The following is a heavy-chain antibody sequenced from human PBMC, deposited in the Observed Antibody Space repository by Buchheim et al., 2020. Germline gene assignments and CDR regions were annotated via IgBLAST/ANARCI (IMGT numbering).Heavy chain of an antibody. V-gene: IGHV3-73*01. J-gene: IGHJ4*02. CDR1: GFTFSGSA. D-gene: IGHD5-12*01. CDR3: SGYDYWQEPPFDY. CDR2: IRSKANSYAT. Sequence: EVQLVESGGGLVQPGGSLKLSCAASGFTFSGSAMHWVRQAPGKGLEWVGRIRSKANSYATAYAASVKGRFTISRDDSKSTAYLQMNSLKTEDTAVYYCSGYDYWQEPPFDYWGQGTL.